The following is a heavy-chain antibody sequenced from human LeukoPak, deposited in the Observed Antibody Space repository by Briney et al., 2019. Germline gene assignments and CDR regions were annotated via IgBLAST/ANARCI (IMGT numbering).Heavy chain of an antibody. CDR2: IYPGDSET. Sequence: RRGESLKISCKGSGYSFSSYWIDWVRQMPGKGLECMGIIYPGDSETRYSPPFQGQVTISADKSISTAFLQWSSLKASDTAMYYCARPGRATVTRLDYWGQGTLVTVTS. CDR1: GYSFSSYW. V-gene: IGHV5-51*01. D-gene: IGHD4-17*01. CDR3: ARPGRATVTRLDY. J-gene: IGHJ4*02.